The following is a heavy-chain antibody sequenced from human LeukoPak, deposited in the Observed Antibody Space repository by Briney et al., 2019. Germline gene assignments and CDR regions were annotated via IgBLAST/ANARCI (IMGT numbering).Heavy chain of an antibody. CDR3: VREERGLAIDY. V-gene: IGHV3-64*01. D-gene: IGHD5-12*01. J-gene: IGHJ4*02. Sequence: PGGSLRLSCAASGFIFRNYDMHWVRQAPGKGLEYVSAISSSGDNIYYGNSVRGRFNISRDNSKNTLFLQMDSLRVEDTAVYYCVREERGLAIDYWGQGTLVTVSS. CDR2: ISSSGDNI. CDR1: GFIFRNYD.